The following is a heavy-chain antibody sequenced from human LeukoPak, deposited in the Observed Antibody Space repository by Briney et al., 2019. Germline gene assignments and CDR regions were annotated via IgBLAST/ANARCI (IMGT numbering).Heavy chain of an antibody. Sequence: GGSLRLSCVASGFSFSRYWMSWVRQAPGKGLEWVANIKEDGSERYYADSLKGRFTISRDNVKNSLYLHINSLRVEDTAVYYCARDSFETDIDYWGQGTLVTVSS. D-gene: IGHD1-14*01. J-gene: IGHJ4*02. CDR1: GFSFSRYW. CDR2: IKEDGSER. V-gene: IGHV3-7*01. CDR3: ARDSFETDIDY.